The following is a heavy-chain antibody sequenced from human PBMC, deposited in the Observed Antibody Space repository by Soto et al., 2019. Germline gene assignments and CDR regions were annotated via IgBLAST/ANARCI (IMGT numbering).Heavy chain of an antibody. Sequence: EVQVVESGGGLVQSGGSLTLSCAASGFTVSNSYMSWVRQAPGKGLEWVSAIYSGGSTYYADSVKGRFTISRDNSRNTLYLQMNRLRAEDTAVYFCARCDGSATYCFFFAYWGQGTPVTVSS. CDR3: ARCDGSATYCFFFAY. V-gene: IGHV3-66*01. J-gene: IGHJ4*02. D-gene: IGHD3-10*01. CDR2: IYSGGST. CDR1: GFTVSNSY.